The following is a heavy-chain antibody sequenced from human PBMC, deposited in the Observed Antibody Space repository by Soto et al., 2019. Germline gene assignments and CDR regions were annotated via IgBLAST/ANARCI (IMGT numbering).Heavy chain of an antibody. CDR2: IIPIFGTA. Sequence: AASVKVSCKASGGTFSSYAISWLRQAPGQGLEWMGGIIPIFGTANYAQKFQGRVTITADESTSTAYMELSSLRSEDTAVYYCARLEPYYYYGMDVWGQGTTVTVSS. V-gene: IGHV1-69*13. J-gene: IGHJ6*02. CDR1: GGTFSSYA. CDR3: ARLEPYYYYGMDV. D-gene: IGHD1-1*01.